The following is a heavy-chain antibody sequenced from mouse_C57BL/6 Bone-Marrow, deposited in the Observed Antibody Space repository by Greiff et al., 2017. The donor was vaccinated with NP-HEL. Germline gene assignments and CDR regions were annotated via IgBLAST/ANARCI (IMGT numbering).Heavy chain of an antibody. V-gene: IGHV1-26*01. D-gene: IGHD1-1*01. CDR3: ARVPHLRDGDY. CDR2: INPNNGGT. J-gene: IGHJ2*01. Sequence: EVQLQQSGPELVKPGASVKISCKASGYTFTDYYMNWVKQSHGKSLEWIGDINPNNGGTSYNQKFKGKATLTVDKSSSTAYMELRSLTSEDSAVYYCARVPHLRDGDYWGQGTTLTVSS. CDR1: GYTFTDYY.